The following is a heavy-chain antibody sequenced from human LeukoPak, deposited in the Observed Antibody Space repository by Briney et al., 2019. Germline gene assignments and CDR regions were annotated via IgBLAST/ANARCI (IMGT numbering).Heavy chain of an antibody. V-gene: IGHV5-51*01. J-gene: IGHJ4*02. Sequence: GESLKISCKGSGYSFTTYWIVCVRQMPGKGLEWMGIIYPGDSDTRYSPSFQGQVTMSADKSISTAYLQWSSLKASDTAMYYCATVGASRLAYWGQGTLVTVSS. CDR2: IYPGDSDT. D-gene: IGHD1-26*01. CDR1: GYSFTTYW. CDR3: ATVGASRLAY.